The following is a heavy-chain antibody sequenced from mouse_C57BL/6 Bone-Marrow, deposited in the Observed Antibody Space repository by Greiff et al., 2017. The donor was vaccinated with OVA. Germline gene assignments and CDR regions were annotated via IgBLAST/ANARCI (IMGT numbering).Heavy chain of an antibody. CDR1: GFNIKDDY. CDR3: TTIFNWYFDV. J-gene: IGHJ1*03. CDR2: IDPENGDT. V-gene: IGHV14-4*01. Sequence: EVKVVESGAELVRPGASVKLSCTASGFNIKDDYMHWVKQRPEQGLEWIGWIDPENGDTEYASKFQGTATITADTSSNTAYLQLSSLTSEDTAVYYCTTIFNWYFDVWGTGTTVTVSS.